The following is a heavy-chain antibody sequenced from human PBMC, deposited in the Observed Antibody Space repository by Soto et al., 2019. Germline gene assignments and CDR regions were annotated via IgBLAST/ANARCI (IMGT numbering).Heavy chain of an antibody. CDR3: AKDPPCSSTSCPVFRFDY. V-gene: IGHV3-23*01. CDR1: GFTFSSYA. CDR2: ISGSGGST. J-gene: IGHJ4*02. D-gene: IGHD2-2*01. Sequence: GGSLRLSCAASGFTFSSYAMSWVRQAPGKGLEWVSAISGSGGSTYYADSVKGRFTISRDNSKNTLYLQMNSLRAEDTAVYYCAKDPPCSSTSCPVFRFDYWGQGTLVTVSS.